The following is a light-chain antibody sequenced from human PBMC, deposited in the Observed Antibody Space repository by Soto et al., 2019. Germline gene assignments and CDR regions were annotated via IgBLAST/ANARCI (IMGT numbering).Light chain of an antibody. V-gene: IGKV1-5*03. Sequence: DIQMTQSPSTLSASVGDRVTITCRASQSISSWLAWYQQKPGKAPKLLIYEASSSEIGVPPRFSGSGFGTEFTLTISILQPEDSATYYCQYYKEHSTFGQGTRLEIK. J-gene: IGKJ1*01. CDR3: QYYKEHST. CDR1: QSISSW. CDR2: EAS.